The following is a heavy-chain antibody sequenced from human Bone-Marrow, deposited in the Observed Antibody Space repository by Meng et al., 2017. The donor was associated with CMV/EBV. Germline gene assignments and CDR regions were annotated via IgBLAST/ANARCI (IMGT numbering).Heavy chain of an antibody. CDR1: GFTFSSYG. V-gene: IGHV3-30*02. Sequence: SLMICCAAAGFTFSSYGMHWVRQAPGKGRQWVSFIEYDGSDKFYADSVKGRFTISRDNSKNTLYLQMNSLRAEDTAVYYCAKELIAVVEDHWGQGTLVTVSS. CDR2: IEYDGSDK. CDR3: AKELIAVVEDH. J-gene: IGHJ4*02. D-gene: IGHD2-2*01.